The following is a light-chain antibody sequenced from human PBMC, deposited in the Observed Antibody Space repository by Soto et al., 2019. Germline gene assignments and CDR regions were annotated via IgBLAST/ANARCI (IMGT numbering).Light chain of an antibody. V-gene: IGKV3-11*01. J-gene: IGKJ5*01. CDR3: QQRSNWPIT. CDR2: DVS. Sequence: IVLTQSPPSLSLFPGERATLSCRASQSVSSYLAWYQQKPGQAPRLLIYDVSTRATGIPARFSGSGSRTDFILTISSPEPEDFAVYYCQQRSNWPITFGQGTRLEIK. CDR1: QSVSSY.